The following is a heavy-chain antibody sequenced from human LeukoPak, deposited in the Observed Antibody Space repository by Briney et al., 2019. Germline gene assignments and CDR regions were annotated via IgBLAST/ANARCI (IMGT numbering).Heavy chain of an antibody. J-gene: IGHJ4*02. CDR3: AKDLEGVVTGPFDY. V-gene: IGHV3-9*01. CDR2: ISWNSGSI. D-gene: IGHD4-23*01. Sequence: GGSLRLSCAASGFTFDDYAMHWVRQAPGKGLEWVSGISWNSGSIGYADSVKGRFTISRDNAKNSLYLQMNSLRAEDTALYYCAKDLEGVVTGPFDYWGQGTLVTVSS. CDR1: GFTFDDYA.